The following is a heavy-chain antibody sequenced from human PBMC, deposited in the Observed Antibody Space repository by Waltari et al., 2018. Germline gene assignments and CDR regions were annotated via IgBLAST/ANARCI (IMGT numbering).Heavy chain of an antibody. J-gene: IGHJ4*02. Sequence: EVQLVESGGGLVQPGGSLRLSCEASGFTLSSSYMHWVRQVPGKGLVLVSRINTDGSSANYADSVKGRFTISRDNGKNTLYLQMNSLGAEDTAVYYCARDGGGNGYIHYWGQGTLVTVSS. CDR3: ARDGGGNGYIHY. CDR1: GFTLSSSY. D-gene: IGHD3-16*01. V-gene: IGHV3-74*01. CDR2: INTDGSSA.